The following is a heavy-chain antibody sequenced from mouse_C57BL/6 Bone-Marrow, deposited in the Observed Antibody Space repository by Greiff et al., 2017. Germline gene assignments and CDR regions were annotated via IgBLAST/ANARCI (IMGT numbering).Heavy chain of an antibody. Sequence: EVHLVESGGGLVRPGESLKISCESNEYEFPSHDVSWVRKTPEERLELVAAIISDGGSTYYPDTMERRFIISRDNTKTTLYLQMSSLRSDDTALYYCARPSIGNYFDYWGQGTTLTVSS. D-gene: IGHD2-14*01. J-gene: IGHJ2*01. CDR1: EYEFPSHD. V-gene: IGHV5-2*01. CDR2: IISDGGST. CDR3: ARPSIGNYFDY.